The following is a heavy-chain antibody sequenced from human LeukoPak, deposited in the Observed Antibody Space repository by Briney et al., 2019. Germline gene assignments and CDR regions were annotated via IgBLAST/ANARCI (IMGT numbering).Heavy chain of an antibody. V-gene: IGHV3-30*18. D-gene: IGHD3-22*01. CDR3: AKEYEVNYYDSSGPDY. CDR2: ISYDGSSK. J-gene: IGHJ4*02. CDR1: GFTFSSYG. Sequence: GGSLRLSCAASGFTFSSYGMHWVRQAPGKGLEWVALISYDGSSKYYADSVKGRLTVSRDNSKNTLYLQMNSLRAEDTGVYYCAKEYEVNYYDSSGPDYWGQGTLVTVSS.